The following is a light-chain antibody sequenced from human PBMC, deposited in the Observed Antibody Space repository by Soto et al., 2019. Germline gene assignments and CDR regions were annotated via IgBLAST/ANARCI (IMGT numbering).Light chain of an antibody. J-gene: IGKJ4*01. CDR1: QGISSY. V-gene: IGKV1-8*01. CDR2: AAS. CDR3: QQYYSYSLT. Sequence: AIPMTQSPSSFSASTGDRVTITCRASQGISSYLAWYQQKPGKAPKLLIYAASTLQSGVPSRFSGSGSGTDFTLTISCLQSEDFATYYCQQYYSYSLTFGGGTKVEIK.